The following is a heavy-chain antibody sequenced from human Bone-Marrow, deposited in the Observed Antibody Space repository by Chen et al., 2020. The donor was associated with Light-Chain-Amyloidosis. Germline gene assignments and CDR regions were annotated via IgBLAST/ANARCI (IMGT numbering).Heavy chain of an antibody. CDR3: ARRRDGYNFDY. Sequence: EVQLEQSGPEVKKPGEYLKISCKGSGYTFPTYWIGWGRQMPGKGLEWMGVIYPDDSDARYSPSFEGQVTISADKSITTAYLQWRSLKASDTAMYYCARRRDGYNFDYWGQGTLVTVSS. J-gene: IGHJ4*02. CDR2: IYPDDSDA. V-gene: IGHV5-51*01. D-gene: IGHD5-12*01. CDR1: GYTFPTYW.